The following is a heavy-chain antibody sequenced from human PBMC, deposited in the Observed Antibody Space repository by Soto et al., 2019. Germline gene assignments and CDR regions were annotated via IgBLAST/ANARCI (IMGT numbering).Heavy chain of an antibody. V-gene: IGHV3-23*01. CDR1: GFTFSSYA. Sequence: EVQLLESGGGLVHPGGSLRLSCAASGFTFSSYAMSWVRQAPGKGLEWVSAISGSGGSTYYADSVKGRFTISRDNSKNTLYLQMNSRRAEDTAVYYCAKGPLGYCSGGSCSKAPYWGQGTLVTVSS. CDR3: AKGPLGYCSGGSCSKAPY. J-gene: IGHJ4*02. D-gene: IGHD2-15*01. CDR2: ISGSGGST.